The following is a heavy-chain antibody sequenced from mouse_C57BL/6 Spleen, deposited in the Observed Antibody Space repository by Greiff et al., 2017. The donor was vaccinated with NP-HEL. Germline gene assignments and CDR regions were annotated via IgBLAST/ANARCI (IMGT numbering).Heavy chain of an antibody. CDR2: INPNNGGT. CDR1: GYTFTDYN. Sequence: VHVKQSGPELVKPGASVKIPCKASGYTFTDYNMDWVKQSHGKSLEWIGDINPNNGGTIYNQKFKGKATLTVDKSSSTAYMELRSLTSEDTAVYYCARNDYHYAMDYWGQGTSVTVSS. D-gene: IGHD2-4*01. CDR3: ARNDYHYAMDY. J-gene: IGHJ4*01. V-gene: IGHV1-18*01.